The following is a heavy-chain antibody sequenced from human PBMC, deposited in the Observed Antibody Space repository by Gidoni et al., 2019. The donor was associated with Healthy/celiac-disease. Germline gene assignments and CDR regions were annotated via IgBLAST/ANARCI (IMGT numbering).Heavy chain of an antibody. D-gene: IGHD3-3*01. CDR2: IKSKTAGGTT. V-gene: IGHV3-15*01. Sequence: EVQLVESGGGWVKPGGSRRLSCAASGVTCRNAWMSGVRQAPGKGLEWVGRIKSKTAGGTTDYAAPVKGRFTISRDDSKNTLYLQMNSLKTEDTAVYYCTTRFLEWLSRSDYYYGMDVWGQGTTVTVSS. CDR3: TTRFLEWLSRSDYYYGMDV. J-gene: IGHJ6*02. CDR1: GVTCRNAW.